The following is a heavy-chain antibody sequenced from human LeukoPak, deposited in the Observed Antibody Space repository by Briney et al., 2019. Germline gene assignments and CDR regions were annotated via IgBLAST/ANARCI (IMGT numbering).Heavy chain of an antibody. V-gene: IGHV1-18*01. CDR1: GYTLTSYG. D-gene: IGHD3-3*01. CDR3: ARALSPPDGVACH. Sequence: ASVKLSYKASGYTLTSYGISWVRHAPGQGLEWMGWISAYNGNTNYAQKLQGRVTMTTDTSTSTAYMELRSLSSHDTAVNSFARALSPPDGVACHCGQGALVTVSS. J-gene: IGHJ4*02. CDR2: ISAYNGNT.